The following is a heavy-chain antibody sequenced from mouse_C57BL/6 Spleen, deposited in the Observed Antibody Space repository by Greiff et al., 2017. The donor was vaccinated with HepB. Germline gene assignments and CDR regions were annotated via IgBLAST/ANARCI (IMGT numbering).Heavy chain of an antibody. J-gene: IGHJ3*01. CDR3: AREKDYGPWFAY. CDR2: IYPGDGDT. Sequence: VQLQESGPELVKPGASVKISCKASGYAFSSSWMNWVKQRPGKGLEWIGRIYPGDGDTNYNGKFKGKATLTADKSSSTAYMQLSSLTSEDSAVYFCAREKDYGPWFAYWGQGTLVTVSA. V-gene: IGHV1-82*01. D-gene: IGHD1-1*01. CDR1: GYAFSSSW.